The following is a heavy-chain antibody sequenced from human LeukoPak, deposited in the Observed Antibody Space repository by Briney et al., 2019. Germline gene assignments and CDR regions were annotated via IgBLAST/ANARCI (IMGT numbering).Heavy chain of an antibody. V-gene: IGHV3-30-3*01. Sequence: GGSLRLSCAASGFTFSSYAMHWVRQAPGKGLEWVAVISYDGSNKYYADSVKGRFTISRDNSKNTLYPQMNSLRAEDTAVYYCARVYGDYEDYYYYYYGMDVWGQGTTVTVSS. CDR1: GFTFSSYA. CDR2: ISYDGSNK. D-gene: IGHD4-17*01. J-gene: IGHJ6*02. CDR3: ARVYGDYEDYYYYYYGMDV.